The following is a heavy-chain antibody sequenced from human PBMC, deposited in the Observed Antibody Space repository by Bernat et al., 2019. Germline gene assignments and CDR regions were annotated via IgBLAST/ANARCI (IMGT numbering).Heavy chain of an antibody. CDR3: ARRQRYYYGSGDAYYFDY. Sequence: QLQLQESGPGLVKPSETLSLTCTVSGGSISSSSYYWGWIRQPPGKGLEWIGSIYYSGSTYYNPSLKSRVTISVDTSKNQFSLKLSSVTDADTAVYYCARRQRYYYGSGDAYYFDYWGQGTLVTVSS. CDR2: IYYSGST. D-gene: IGHD3-10*01. CDR1: GGSISSSSYY. V-gene: IGHV4-39*01. J-gene: IGHJ4*02.